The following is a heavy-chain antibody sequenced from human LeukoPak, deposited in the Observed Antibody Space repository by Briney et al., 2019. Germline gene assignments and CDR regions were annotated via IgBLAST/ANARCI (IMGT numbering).Heavy chain of an antibody. Sequence: SETLSLTCAVYGGSFSGYYWSWIRQPPGKGLEWIGEINHSGSTNYNPSLKSRVSISVDTSKNQSSLKLSSVNGADTAVYYCASRRWWTSYMDVWGKGTTVTISS. J-gene: IGHJ6*03. CDR2: INHSGST. V-gene: IGHV4-34*01. D-gene: IGHD2-8*02. CDR3: ASRRWWTSYMDV. CDR1: GGSFSGYY.